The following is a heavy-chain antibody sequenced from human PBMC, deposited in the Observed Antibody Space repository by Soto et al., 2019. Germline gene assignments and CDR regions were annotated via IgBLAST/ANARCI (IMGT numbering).Heavy chain of an antibody. J-gene: IGHJ5*02. D-gene: IGHD4-4*01. V-gene: IGHV4-30-4*01. CDR1: GGSIRTVDHY. Sequence: SETLSLTCTVSGGSIRTVDHYWSWVRQPPGRGLEWLGYIHASDTTCYSPSLKSRLSMLIHTSRNQFSLNLNSVTAADTAVYFCVRYTASNRRFDAWGQGTLVTVSS. CDR3: VRYTASNRRFDA. CDR2: IHASDTT.